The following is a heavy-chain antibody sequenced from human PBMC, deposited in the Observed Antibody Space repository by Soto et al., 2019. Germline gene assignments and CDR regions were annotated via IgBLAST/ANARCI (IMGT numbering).Heavy chain of an antibody. CDR3: ARSYSGSFDY. Sequence: ASGTLSLTCTVSRGSLSSGSYYWSLIRLPPGKGLEWIGYIFYVGSTNYNPSLKSRVTISVDTSKSQFSLRLSSVTAADTALYYCARSYSGSFDYWGLGTLVTVSS. CDR2: IFYVGST. V-gene: IGHV4-61*01. D-gene: IGHD1-26*01. J-gene: IGHJ4*02. CDR1: RGSLSSGSYY.